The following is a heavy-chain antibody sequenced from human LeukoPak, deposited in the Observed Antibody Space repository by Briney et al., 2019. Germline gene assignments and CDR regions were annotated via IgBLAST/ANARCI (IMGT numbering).Heavy chain of an antibody. CDR2: IYSTGTT. CDR1: GGSVTFYY. D-gene: IGHD5-24*01. J-gene: IGHJ4*02. Sequence: NSSETLSLTCTVSGGSVTFYYWSWIRQPAGKGLEWIGRIYSTGTTNYNPSLQSRVTMSVDTSRNQISLKLSSVTAADTAVYYCARGLQVFDYWGQGTLVTVSS. CDR3: ARGLQVFDY. V-gene: IGHV4-4*07.